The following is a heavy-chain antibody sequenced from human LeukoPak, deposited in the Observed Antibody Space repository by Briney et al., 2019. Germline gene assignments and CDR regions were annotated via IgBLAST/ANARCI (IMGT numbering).Heavy chain of an antibody. J-gene: IGHJ4*02. D-gene: IGHD3-10*01. CDR2: IIAYNGNT. V-gene: IGHV1-18*01. Sequence: ASVKVSCKASGYTFTSYGISWVRQAPGQGLEWMGWIIAYNGNTNYAQKLQGRVTMTTDTSTSTAYMELRSLRSDDTAVYYCARDGLPKGYGSGSVYWGQGTLVTVSS. CDR3: ARDGLPKGYGSGSVY. CDR1: GYTFTSYG.